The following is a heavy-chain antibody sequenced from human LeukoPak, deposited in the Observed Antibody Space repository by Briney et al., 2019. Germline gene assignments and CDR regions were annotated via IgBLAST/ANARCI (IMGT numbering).Heavy chain of an antibody. Sequence: SVKVSCKASGGTFSSYAISWVRQAPGQGLEWMGGIIPIFGTANYAQKFQGRVTITADESTSTAYMELSSLRSEDTAVYYCARARTQDYYGSGSYFYILNWFDPWGQGTLVTVSS. CDR1: GGTFSSYA. CDR3: ARARTQDYYGSGSYFYILNWFDP. V-gene: IGHV1-69*13. D-gene: IGHD3-10*01. J-gene: IGHJ5*02. CDR2: IIPIFGTA.